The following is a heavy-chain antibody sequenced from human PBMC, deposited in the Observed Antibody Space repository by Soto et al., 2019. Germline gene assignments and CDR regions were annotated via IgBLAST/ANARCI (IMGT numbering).Heavy chain of an antibody. CDR1: GFTFSSYA. CDR3: AKVRNYYDSSGYGA. CDR2: ISGSGGST. Sequence: GGSLRLSCAASGFTFSSYAMSWVRQAPGKGLEWVSAISGSGGSTYYADSVKGRFTISRDNSKNTLYLQMNSLRAEDTAVYYCAKVRNYYDSSGYGAWGQGTLVTVSS. J-gene: IGHJ5*02. D-gene: IGHD3-22*01. V-gene: IGHV3-23*01.